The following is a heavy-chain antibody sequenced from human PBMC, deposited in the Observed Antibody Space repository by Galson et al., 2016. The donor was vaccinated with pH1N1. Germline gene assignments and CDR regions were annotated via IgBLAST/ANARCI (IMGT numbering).Heavy chain of an antibody. CDR2: TYWDDDK. J-gene: IGHJ3*01. CDR3: AHREVMITNAFDF. Sequence: PALVKPTQTLTLTCNFSGFSVSSSGMGVGWIRQPPGKALEWLAVTYWDDDKRYSPSLKSRLTITKDTSKNQVVLKMTNIDPADTATYYCAHREVMITNAFDFWGQGTMVTVSS. V-gene: IGHV2-5*02. D-gene: IGHD3-16*01. CDR1: GFSVSSSGMG.